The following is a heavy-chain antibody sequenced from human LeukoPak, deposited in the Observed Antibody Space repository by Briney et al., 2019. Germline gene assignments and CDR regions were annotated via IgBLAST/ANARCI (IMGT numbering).Heavy chain of an antibody. V-gene: IGHV4-61*01. CDR3: ARGRGGGKADY. J-gene: IGHJ4*02. CDR1: GGSVSSGSYY. Sequence: SETLSLTCTVSGGSVSSGSYYWSWIRQPPGKGLEWIGYIYYSGSTNYNPSLKSRVTISVDTSKNQFSLKLSSVTAADTAVYYCARGRGGGKADYWGQGTLVTVSS. D-gene: IGHD4-23*01. CDR2: IYYSGST.